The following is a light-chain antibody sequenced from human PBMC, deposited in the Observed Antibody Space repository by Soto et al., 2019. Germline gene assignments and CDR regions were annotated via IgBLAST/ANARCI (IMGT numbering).Light chain of an antibody. Sequence: VLTQSPGTQSLSPWEIASLSSRASHSVSSSYLAWCPQLPGRAPRTLINSASRGATRIPDRISGSGCGTYFTLTIRSLDPEDFAVYYCQKYGSSSPPLGQGTMGDI. J-gene: IGKJ1*01. CDR3: QKYGSSSPP. CDR1: HSVSSSY. CDR2: SAS. V-gene: IGKV3-20*01.